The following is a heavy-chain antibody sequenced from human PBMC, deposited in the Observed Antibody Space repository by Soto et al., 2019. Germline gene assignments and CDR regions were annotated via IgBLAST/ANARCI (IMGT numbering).Heavy chain of an antibody. Sequence: GGSLRLSCAASGFTFSDYYMSWIRQAPGKGLEWVSYISSSSSYTNYADSVKGRFTISRDNAKNSLYLQMNSLRAXDTAVYYCARDRLMVYATGNNWFDPWGQGTLVTVSS. V-gene: IGHV3-11*06. CDR1: GFTFSDYY. J-gene: IGHJ5*02. CDR3: ARDRLMVYATGNNWFDP. CDR2: ISSSSSYT. D-gene: IGHD2-8*01.